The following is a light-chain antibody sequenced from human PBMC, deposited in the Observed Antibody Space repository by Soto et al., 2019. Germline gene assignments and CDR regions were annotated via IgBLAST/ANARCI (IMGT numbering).Light chain of an antibody. CDR1: QTVNTY. CDR3: QQGYSNPWT. J-gene: IGKJ1*01. Sequence: DIQMTQSPASLSASIGERFTITCRASQTVNTYLHWYQQKPGKAPKLLIYAASNLQSGVPSRFSGSGSGTNFTLSLNSLQPEDFATYYCQQGYSNPWTFGQGTKVDIK. CDR2: AAS. V-gene: IGKV1-39*01.